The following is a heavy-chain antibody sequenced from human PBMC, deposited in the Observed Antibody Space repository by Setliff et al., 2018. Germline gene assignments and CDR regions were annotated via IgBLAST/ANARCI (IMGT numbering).Heavy chain of an antibody. CDR2: IQSTGNT. D-gene: IGHD5-12*01. J-gene: IGHJ4*02. Sequence: TSETLSLTCTVSGVSFGSGTYYWSWIRQPAGKGLEWIWLIQSTGNTNYNPSLQSRVTISIDTSKNQFSLKMTSVTAADTALYYCAGTPARGTTWLSPFDYWGQGTLVTVSS. CDR3: AGTPARGTTWLSPFDY. CDR1: GVSFGSGTYY. V-gene: IGHV4-61*02.